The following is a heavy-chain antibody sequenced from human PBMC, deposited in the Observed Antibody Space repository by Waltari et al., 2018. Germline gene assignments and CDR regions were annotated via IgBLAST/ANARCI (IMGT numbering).Heavy chain of an antibody. CDR2: IYYSGST. V-gene: IGHV4-59*11. CDR3: ARGTTVTTSAFDI. J-gene: IGHJ3*02. D-gene: IGHD4-17*01. CDR1: GGSISSPY. Sequence: QVQLQESGPGLVKTSETLSLTCTASGGSISSPYWTWIRQPPGKGLEWIGYIYYSGSTNYNPSLKSRVTISVDTSKNQFSLKLSSVTAADTAVYYCARGTTVTTSAFDIWGQGTMVTVSS.